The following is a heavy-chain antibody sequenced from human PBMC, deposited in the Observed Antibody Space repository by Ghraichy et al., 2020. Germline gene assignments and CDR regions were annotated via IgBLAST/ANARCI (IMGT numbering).Heavy chain of an antibody. V-gene: IGHV3-23*01. D-gene: IGHD5-24*01. J-gene: IGHJ4*02. CDR3: AKEDRRDGYNYDY. CDR2: ISGSGGST. Sequence: GGSLRLSCAASRFTLSSSAMSWVRQAPGKGLEWVSAISGSGGSTYYADSVKGRFTISRDNSKNTLYLQMNSLRAEDTAVYYCAKEDRRDGYNYDYWGQGTLVTVSS. CDR1: RFTLSSSA.